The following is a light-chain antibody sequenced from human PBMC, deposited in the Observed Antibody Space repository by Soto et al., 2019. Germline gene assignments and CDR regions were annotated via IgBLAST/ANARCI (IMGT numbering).Light chain of an antibody. J-gene: IGLJ1*01. V-gene: IGLV2-14*01. CDR1: SSDVGGYDY. CDR2: EVS. CDR3: NSYTSSSTRV. Sequence: QSALTQPASVSGSPGQSITISCTGTSSDVGGYDYVSWYQLHPGKAPKLMVFEVSNRPSGVSNRFSGSKSGNTASLTISGLQAEDEADYYCNSYTSSSTRVFGTGTKLTVL.